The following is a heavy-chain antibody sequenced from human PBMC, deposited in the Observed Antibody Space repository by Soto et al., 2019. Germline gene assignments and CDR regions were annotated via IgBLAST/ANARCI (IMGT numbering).Heavy chain of an antibody. CDR3: ARMNADPESNYYACDG. CDR1: GFSLSNGRMG. V-gene: IGHV2-26*03. Sequence: GSGPTLVNPTETLTLTCTISGFSLSNGRMGVSWIRQPPGRALEWLAHFFSDVERSYSTSMQSRLTMSQDTSGTQVVLTMTNMDPQDIGTYFCARMNADPESNYYACDGWRAGPPVT. D-gene: IGHD1-26*01. CDR2: FFSDVER. J-gene: IGHJ6*02.